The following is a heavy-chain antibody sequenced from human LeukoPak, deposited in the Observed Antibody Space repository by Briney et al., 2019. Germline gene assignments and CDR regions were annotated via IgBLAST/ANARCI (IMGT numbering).Heavy chain of an antibody. D-gene: IGHD3-22*01. CDR2: IYYSGST. CDR3: ARSHQSSTMIDPLDYYYYYGMDV. CDR1: GGSISSYY. J-gene: IGHJ6*02. Sequence: SETLSLTCTVSGGSISSYYWSWIRQPPGNGLEWIGYIYYSGSTNYNPSLKSRVTISVDTSKNQFSLKLSSVTAADTAVYYCARSHQSSTMIDPLDYYYYYGMDVWGQGTTVTVSS. V-gene: IGHV4-59*01.